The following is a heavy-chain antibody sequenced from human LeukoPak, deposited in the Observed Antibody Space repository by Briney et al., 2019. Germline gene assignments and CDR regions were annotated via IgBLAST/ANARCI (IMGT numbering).Heavy chain of an antibody. CDR2: INSDESTI. J-gene: IGHJ2*01. CDR1: GFTLSDYW. D-gene: IGHD3-16*02. CDR3: AKSSGPTYWYFDL. V-gene: IGHV3-74*01. Sequence: PGGSLRLSCAASGFTLSDYWMHWVRQAPGKGLVWVSRINSDESTINYGDSVKGRFTISRDNSKNTVYLQMSNLRAEDTALYYCAKSSGPTYWYFDLWGRGTLVTVSS.